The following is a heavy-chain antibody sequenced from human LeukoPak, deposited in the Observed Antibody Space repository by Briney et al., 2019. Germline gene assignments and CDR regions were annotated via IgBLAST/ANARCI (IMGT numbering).Heavy chain of an antibody. CDR3: ARDGAPYCSGGSCYSAWFDP. J-gene: IGHJ5*02. CDR2: INPNSGGT. V-gene: IGHV1-2*02. Sequence: ASVKVSCKASGYTFTGYYMHWVRQAPGQGLEWMGWINPNSGGTNYAQKFQGRVTMTRDTSISTAYMGLSRLRSDDTAVYYCARDGAPYCSGGSCYSAWFDPWGQGTLVTVSS. D-gene: IGHD2-15*01. CDR1: GYTFTGYY.